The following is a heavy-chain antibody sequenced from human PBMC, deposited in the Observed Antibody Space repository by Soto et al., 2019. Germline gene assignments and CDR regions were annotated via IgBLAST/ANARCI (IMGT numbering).Heavy chain of an antibody. Sequence: HLQLQESGPGLVKASETLSLTCTVSGGSITRNNHFWGWIRQSPGKGLEWIGSIQYGGTTNYNPSLKSRVIMSADTSKNQFSLMMNSVTAADTAVYYCARLGSSGWYQGSYFDYWGQGTLVTVSS. CDR3: ARLGSSGWYQGSYFDY. CDR1: GGSITRNNHF. J-gene: IGHJ4*02. CDR2: IQYGGTT. V-gene: IGHV4-39*01. D-gene: IGHD6-19*01.